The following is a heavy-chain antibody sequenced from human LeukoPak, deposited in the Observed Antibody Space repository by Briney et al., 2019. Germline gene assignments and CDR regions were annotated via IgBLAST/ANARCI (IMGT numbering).Heavy chain of an antibody. CDR1: GGSISSSNW. Sequence: SETLSLTCTVSGGSISSSNWWSWVRQPPGKGLEWIGEIYHSGSTNYNPSLKSRVTISVDKSKNQFSLKLSSVTAADTAVYYCARAGAKYCSSTSCYVEWFDPWGQGTLVTVSS. D-gene: IGHD2-2*01. J-gene: IGHJ5*02. CDR3: ARAGAKYCSSTSCYVEWFDP. CDR2: IYHSGST. V-gene: IGHV4-4*02.